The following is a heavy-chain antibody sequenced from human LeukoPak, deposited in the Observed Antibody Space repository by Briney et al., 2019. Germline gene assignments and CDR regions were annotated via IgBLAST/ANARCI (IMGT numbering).Heavy chain of an antibody. Sequence: PSETLSLTCAVYGGSFSGYYWSWIRQPPGKGLEWIGEINHSGSTNYNPSLKSRVTISVDTSKNQFSLKLSSVTAADTAVYYCARDTAMVYYYYYYMDVWGKGTTVTVSS. D-gene: IGHD5-18*01. CDR2: INHSGST. CDR1: GGSFSGYY. J-gene: IGHJ6*03. V-gene: IGHV4-34*01. CDR3: ARDTAMVYYYYYYMDV.